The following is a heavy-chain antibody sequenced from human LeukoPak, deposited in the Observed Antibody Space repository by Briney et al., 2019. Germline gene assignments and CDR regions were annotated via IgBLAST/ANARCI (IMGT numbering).Heavy chain of an antibody. J-gene: IGHJ6*04. CDR2: IKQDGSEK. Sequence: GGSLRLSCAASGFTFSSYWMLWVRQAPGKGLEWVASIKQDGSEKYYVDSMKGRFTISRDNAKNSLYLQMNSLRAEDTAVYYCARMPRGPDVWGKGTTATVSS. V-gene: IGHV3-7*01. D-gene: IGHD2-2*01. CDR1: GFTFSSYW. CDR3: ARMPRGPDV.